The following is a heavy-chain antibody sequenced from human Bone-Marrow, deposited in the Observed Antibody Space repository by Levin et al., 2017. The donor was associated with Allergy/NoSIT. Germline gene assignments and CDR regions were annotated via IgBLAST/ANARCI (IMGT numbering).Heavy chain of an antibody. CDR3: ARDEIGYKFPHQYYYGLDV. CDR1: GGSVGSGSYY. J-gene: IGHJ6*02. Sequence: PSETLSLTCTVSGGSVGSGSYYWNWIRQFPAKELQWIGYINYSGITIYNPSLNSRVNISFDTSKSHFFLRLSSVTAEDTAVYYCARDEIGYKFPHQYYYGLDVWGQGTTVTVSS. CDR2: INYSGIT. D-gene: IGHD5-24*01. V-gene: IGHV4-61*01.